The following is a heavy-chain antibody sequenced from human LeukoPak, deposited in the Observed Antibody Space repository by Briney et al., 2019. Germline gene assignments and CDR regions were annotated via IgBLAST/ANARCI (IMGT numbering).Heavy chain of an antibody. CDR1: GGSISSYY. CDR2: IYTSGST. Sequence: SETLSLTCTVSGGSISSYYWSWIRQPAGKGLEWIGRIYTSGSTNYNPSLKSRVTMSVDTSKNQFSLKLSSVTAADTAVYYCARDVSPPGGVSYNWFDPWGRGTLVTVSS. D-gene: IGHD2-8*02. J-gene: IGHJ5*02. V-gene: IGHV4-4*07. CDR3: ARDVSPPGGVSYNWFDP.